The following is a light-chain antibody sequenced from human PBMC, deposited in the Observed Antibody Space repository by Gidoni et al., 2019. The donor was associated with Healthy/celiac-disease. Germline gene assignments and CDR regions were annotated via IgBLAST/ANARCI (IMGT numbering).Light chain of an antibody. V-gene: IGKV6-21*01. CDR2: YAS. CDR3: HQSSSFPFT. CDR1: QSIGSC. J-gene: IGKJ3*01. Sequence: ELMLTQSPDFQSVTPKEKVTITCRASQSIGSCLHWYQQKPDQSPKLLIKYASQSFSGVPSRFSGSGSVTDFPLTINSLEAEDAATYYCHQSSSFPFTFGPGTQVDIK.